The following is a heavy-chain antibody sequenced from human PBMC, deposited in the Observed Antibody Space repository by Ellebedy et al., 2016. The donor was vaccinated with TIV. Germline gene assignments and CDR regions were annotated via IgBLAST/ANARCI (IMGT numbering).Heavy chain of an antibody. CDR1: GFTFTTYA. J-gene: IGHJ4*02. CDR2: ITGDGGST. V-gene: IGHV3-64D*06. CDR3: VKAWGD. Sequence: GESLKISCSASGFTFTTYAMHWVRQAPGKGLEYVSAITGDGGSTYYADSVKGRFTISRDNSKHTLYHKMSSLRVEDTAMYYCVKAWGDWGQGTLVTVSS. D-gene: IGHD3-16*01.